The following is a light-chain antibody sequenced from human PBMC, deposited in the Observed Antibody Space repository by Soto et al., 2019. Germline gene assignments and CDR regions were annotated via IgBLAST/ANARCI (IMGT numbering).Light chain of an antibody. CDR3: KQSYYTPRT. CDR2: AAS. V-gene: IGKV1-39*01. J-gene: IGKJ1*01. Sequence: DIQMTQSPSSLSASVGERVTITCRASQSISTYLNWLQQKPGKAPNPLIYAASSLQSGVPSRFSGSGSGTDFTFTISILQPEDFAIYYCKQSYYTPRTLGQGTKVDIK. CDR1: QSISTY.